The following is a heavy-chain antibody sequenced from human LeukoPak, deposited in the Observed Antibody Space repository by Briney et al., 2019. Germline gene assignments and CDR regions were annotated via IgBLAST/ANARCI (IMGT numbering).Heavy chain of an antibody. CDR1: GFTFSSYG. J-gene: IGHJ4*02. Sequence: PGRSLRLSCAASGFTFSSYGMHWVRQAPGKGLEWVAVIWYDGSNKYYADSVKGRFTISRDNAKNSLYLQINSLRAEDTAVYYCATADCSGGSCYLDYWGQGTLVTVSS. V-gene: IGHV3-33*03. D-gene: IGHD2-15*01. CDR2: IWYDGSNK. CDR3: ATADCSGGSCYLDY.